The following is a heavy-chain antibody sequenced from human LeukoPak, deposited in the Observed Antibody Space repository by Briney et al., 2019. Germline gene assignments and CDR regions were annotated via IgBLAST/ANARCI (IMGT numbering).Heavy chain of an antibody. CDR1: GYTFTSYG. CDR3: ARAGASSGYYDPVDY. V-gene: IGHV1-18*01. D-gene: IGHD3-22*01. CDR2: ISAYNGNT. Sequence: ASVKVSCKASGYTFTSYGISWVRRAPGQGLEWMGWISAYNGNTNYAQKLQGRVTMTTDTSTSTAYMELRSLRSDDTAVYYCARAGASSGYYDPVDYWGQGTLVTVSS. J-gene: IGHJ4*02.